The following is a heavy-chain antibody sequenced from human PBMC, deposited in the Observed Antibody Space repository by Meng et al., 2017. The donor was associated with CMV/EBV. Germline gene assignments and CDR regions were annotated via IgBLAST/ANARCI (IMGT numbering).Heavy chain of an antibody. CDR1: GFTFDDYA. V-gene: IGHV3-9*01. J-gene: IGHJ4*02. CDR3: RTVTDDY. D-gene: IGHD4-17*01. Sequence: SLKISCAASGFTFDDYAMHWVRQAPGKGLEWVSGISWNSGSIGYADSVKGRFTISRDNAKNSLYLQMNSLRAEDTAVYYCRTVTDDYWGQGTLVTVSS. CDR2: ISWNSGSI.